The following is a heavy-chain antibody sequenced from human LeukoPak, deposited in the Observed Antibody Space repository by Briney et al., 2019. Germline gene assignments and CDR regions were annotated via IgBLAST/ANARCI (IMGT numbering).Heavy chain of an antibody. CDR3: AKEGIAAASLDY. CDR2: VRSDGSDK. J-gene: IGHJ4*02. D-gene: IGHD6-13*01. Sequence: PGGSLRLSCGASGFTFTYYGMHWVRQAPGKGLEGVTFVRSDGSDKYYADSVKGRFTISRDNSKNSLYLQMNSLRTEDTALYYCAKEGIAAASLDYWGQGTLVTVSS. CDR1: GFTFTYYG. V-gene: IGHV3-30*02.